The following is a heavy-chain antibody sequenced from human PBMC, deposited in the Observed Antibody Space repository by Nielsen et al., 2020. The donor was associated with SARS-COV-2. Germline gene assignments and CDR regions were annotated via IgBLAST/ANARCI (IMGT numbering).Heavy chain of an antibody. Sequence: GESLKISCAASGFTFSSYAMHWVRQAPGKGLEWVAVISYDGSNKYYADSVKGRFTISRDNSKNTLYLQMNSLRAEDTAVYYCATITLDGYNYGYWGQGTLVTVSS. V-gene: IGHV3-30-3*01. CDR2: ISYDGSNK. CDR3: ATITLDGYNYGY. CDR1: GFTFSSYA. J-gene: IGHJ4*02. D-gene: IGHD5-24*01.